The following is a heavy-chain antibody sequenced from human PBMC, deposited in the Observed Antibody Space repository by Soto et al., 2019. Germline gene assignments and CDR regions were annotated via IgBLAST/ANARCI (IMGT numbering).Heavy chain of an antibody. D-gene: IGHD4-17*01. V-gene: IGHV1-24*01. CDR3: AAGVTTFDY. CDR2: LDYEEGER. Sequence: GASVKVSCKVSGNTLSGLPMHWVRQATGKGLEWMGSLDYEEGERNFAHRFQGRVTVTEDTSKDTSYMDLSSLKSEDTAVYYCAAGVTTFDYCGQGTLVTVSS. J-gene: IGHJ4*02. CDR1: GNTLSGLP.